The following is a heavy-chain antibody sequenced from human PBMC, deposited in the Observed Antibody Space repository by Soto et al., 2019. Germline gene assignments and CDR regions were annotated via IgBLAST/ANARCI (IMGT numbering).Heavy chain of an antibody. V-gene: IGHV4-38-2*01. Sequence: SETLSLTCAVSGYSISSGYYWGWIRQPPGKGLEWIGSIYHSGSTYYNPSLKSRVTISVDTSKNQFSLKLSSVTAADTAVYYCANQYSYGIFDYWGQGTLVTVSS. CDR3: ANQYSYGIFDY. J-gene: IGHJ4*02. D-gene: IGHD5-18*01. CDR2: IYHSGST. CDR1: GYSISSGYY.